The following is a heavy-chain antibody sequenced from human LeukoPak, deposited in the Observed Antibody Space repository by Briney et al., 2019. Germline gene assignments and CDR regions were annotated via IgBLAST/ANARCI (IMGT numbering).Heavy chain of an antibody. CDR1: GGSISSTIHY. V-gene: IGHV4-39*01. CDR2: IYNSGNT. Sequence: PSETLSLTCTVSGGSISSTIHYWDWIRQPPGKGLEWVGSIYNSGNTYYNASLKSRVTISADTSKNQFSLKLSSVTAADTAVYYCARHDSFGIRKVWDYWGQGTLVTVSS. J-gene: IGHJ4*02. CDR3: ARHDSFGIRKVWDY. D-gene: IGHD3-16*01.